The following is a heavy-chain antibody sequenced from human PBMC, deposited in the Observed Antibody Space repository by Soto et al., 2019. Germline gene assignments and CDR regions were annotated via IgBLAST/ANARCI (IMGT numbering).Heavy chain of an antibody. CDR2: INSGGST. J-gene: IGHJ4*02. V-gene: IGHV3-53*01. CDR1: GFTVNSNY. Sequence: PGGSLRLSCAASGFTVNSNYMTWVRQAPGKGLEWVSVINSGGSTYYADSVKGRFTISRDNSKNTMYLQMSSLRAEDTAVYYCARDPYYWGQGTLVTVSS. CDR3: ARDPYY.